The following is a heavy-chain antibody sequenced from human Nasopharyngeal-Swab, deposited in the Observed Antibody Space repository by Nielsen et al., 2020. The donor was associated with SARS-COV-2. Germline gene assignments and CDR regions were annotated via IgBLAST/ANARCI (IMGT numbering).Heavy chain of an antibody. D-gene: IGHD1-14*01. CDR1: GASIRTSH. CDR3: ARQMGTS. Sequence: SETLSLPCQVSGASIRTSHWSWIRQSPGKGLEWIGYIYSSGSTNYNPSLKSRVTISVDTSKNEFSLRLNSVTAADTAVYFCARQMGTSWGQGTLVTVSS. CDR2: IYSSGST. J-gene: IGHJ4*02. V-gene: IGHV4-59*08.